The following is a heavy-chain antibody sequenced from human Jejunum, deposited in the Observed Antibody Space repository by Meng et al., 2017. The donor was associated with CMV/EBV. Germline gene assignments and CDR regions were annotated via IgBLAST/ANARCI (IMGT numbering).Heavy chain of an antibody. Sequence: HLHWSGPGLVKPCETRPLTFTDTAGTIIKPSWSWIRQSPGKGLEWIGRIYTRDNTNYNPSLKSRVTMSIDPSKNQFSLNLDSVTAADTAVYYCARGPGESTGEGFDYWGQGTLVTVSS. CDR1: AGTIIKPS. D-gene: IGHD3-10*01. J-gene: IGHJ4*02. V-gene: IGHV4-4*07. CDR3: ARGPGESTGEGFDY. CDR2: IYTRDNT.